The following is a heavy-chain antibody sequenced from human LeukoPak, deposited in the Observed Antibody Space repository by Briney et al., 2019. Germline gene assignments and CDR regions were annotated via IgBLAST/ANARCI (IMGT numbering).Heavy chain of an antibody. CDR3: AKDGRFGDYYYYYMDV. J-gene: IGHJ6*03. CDR2: FYSGGST. V-gene: IGHV3-66*02. D-gene: IGHD3-10*01. Sequence: PGGSLRLSCAASGFTVNSNYMSWVRQAPGKGLEWVSVFYSGGSTYYADSVKGRFTISRDNSKNTLYLQMNSLRAEDTAVYYCAKDGRFGDYYYYYMDVWGKGTTVTVSS. CDR1: GFTVNSNY.